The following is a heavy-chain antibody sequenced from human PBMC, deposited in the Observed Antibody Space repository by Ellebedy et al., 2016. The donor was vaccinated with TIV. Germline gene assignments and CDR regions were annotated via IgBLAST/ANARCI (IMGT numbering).Heavy chain of an antibody. Sequence: SETLSLTXTVSGGSISSGGYYWSWIRQHPGKGLEWIGYIYYSGSTYYNPSLKSRVTISVDTSKNQFSLKLSSVTAADTAVYYCARGRYSGYGFDYWGQGTLVTVSS. D-gene: IGHD5-12*01. V-gene: IGHV4-31*03. CDR2: IYYSGST. CDR3: ARGRYSGYGFDY. J-gene: IGHJ4*02. CDR1: GGSISSGGYY.